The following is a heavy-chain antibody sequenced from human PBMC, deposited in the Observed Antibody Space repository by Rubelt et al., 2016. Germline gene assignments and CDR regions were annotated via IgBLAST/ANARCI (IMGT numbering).Heavy chain of an antibody. D-gene: IGHD6-6*01. J-gene: IGHJ2*01. CDR2: ISAYKRNT. Sequence: QVQLVQSGAEVKKPGASVKVSCKASGYTFTSYGISWVRQAPGQGLEWMGWISAYKRNTNYAQKLKGRATMITDTSTSTAYMERSGLRSDDRAVYYLARDRIRIAARQGWYFDLWGRGTLVTVSS. V-gene: IGHV1-18*01. CDR3: ARDRIRIAARQGWYFDL. CDR1: GYTFTSYG.